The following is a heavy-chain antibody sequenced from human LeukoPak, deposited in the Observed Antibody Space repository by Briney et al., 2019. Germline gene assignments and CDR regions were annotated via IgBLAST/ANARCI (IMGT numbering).Heavy chain of an antibody. CDR2: ISFDGSNR. J-gene: IGHJ4*02. Sequence: GRSLRLSCAASGFTFSTYGIHWVRQAPGKGLEWVAVISFDGSNRYYADSVKGRFTISRDNSKNSLYLQMNSLRAEGTAVYYCARGYGAFDYWGQGTLVTVSS. CDR3: ARGYGAFDY. D-gene: IGHD5-18*01. V-gene: IGHV3-30*03. CDR1: GFTFSTYG.